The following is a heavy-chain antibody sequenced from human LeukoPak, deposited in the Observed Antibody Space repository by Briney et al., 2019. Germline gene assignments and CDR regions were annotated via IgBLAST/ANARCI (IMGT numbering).Heavy chain of an antibody. J-gene: IGHJ4*02. CDR3: ARDRSWGSLEGLYYFDC. CDR2: ISSSGSTI. D-gene: IGHD3-16*01. V-gene: IGHV3-11*04. Sequence: PGGSLRLSCAASGFTFSDYYMSWIRQAPGKGLEWVSYISSSGSTIYYADSVRGRFTISRDNAKNSLFLQMNSLRAEDTAVYYCARDRSWGSLEGLYYFDCWGQGTLVTVSS. CDR1: GFTFSDYY.